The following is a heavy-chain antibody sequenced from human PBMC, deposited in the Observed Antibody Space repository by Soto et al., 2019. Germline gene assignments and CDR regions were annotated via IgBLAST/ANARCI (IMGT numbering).Heavy chain of an antibody. D-gene: IGHD3-10*01. Sequence: GGSLRLSCAASGFTFSSYGMHWVHQAPGKGLEWVAVISYDGSNKYYADSVKGRFTISRDNSKNTLYLQMNSLRAEDTAVYYCAMVRNQYGSGIAFGMDVWGQGTTVTVSS. CDR1: GFTFSSYG. CDR2: ISYDGSNK. CDR3: AMVRNQYGSGIAFGMDV. V-gene: IGHV3-30*03. J-gene: IGHJ6*02.